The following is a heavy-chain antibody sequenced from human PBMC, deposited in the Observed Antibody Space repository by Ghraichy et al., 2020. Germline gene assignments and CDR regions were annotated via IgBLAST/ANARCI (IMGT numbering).Heavy chain of an antibody. CDR2: ISSSSSTI. D-gene: IGHD3-3*01. J-gene: IGHJ4*02. Sequence: GGSLRLSCAASGFTFSSYSMNWVRQAPGKGLEWVSYISSSSSTIYYADSVKGRFTISRDNAKNSLYLQMNSLRDEDTAVYYCARGAATYYDFWSGYFYFDYWGQGTLVTVSS. V-gene: IGHV3-48*02. CDR1: GFTFSSYS. CDR3: ARGAATYYDFWSGYFYFDY.